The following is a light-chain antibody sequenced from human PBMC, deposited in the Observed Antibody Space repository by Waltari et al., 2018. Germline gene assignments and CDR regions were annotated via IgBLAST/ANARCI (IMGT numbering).Light chain of an antibody. V-gene: IGLV3-1*01. CDR3: QAWDTDTVI. Sequence: SYEVTQSPSVSVSPGQTAAITCSGDNLGEKFVCWYQQKPGQSPLLVLYQDDKRPSGIPARFSGSNSGNTATLVISGTQAMDEADYYCQAWDTDTVIFGGGTKLTVL. J-gene: IGLJ2*01. CDR1: NLGEKF. CDR2: QDD.